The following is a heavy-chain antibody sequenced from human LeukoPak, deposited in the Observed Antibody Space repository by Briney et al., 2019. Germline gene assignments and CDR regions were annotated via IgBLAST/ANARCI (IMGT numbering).Heavy chain of an antibody. D-gene: IGHD6-13*01. CDR1: GGSISSGGYF. CDR3: ARGVAAAGADY. J-gene: IGHJ4*02. Sequence: SETPSLTCTVSGGSISSGGYFWTWIRQQPGKGLEWIGYIYYSGSTYYNPSLKSQVTISVDTPKNQFSLKLTSVTAADTAVYYCARGVAAAGADYWGQGTLVTVSS. V-gene: IGHV4-31*01. CDR2: IYYSGST.